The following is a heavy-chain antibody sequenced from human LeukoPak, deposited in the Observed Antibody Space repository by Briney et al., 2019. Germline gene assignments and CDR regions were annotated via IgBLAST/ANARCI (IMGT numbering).Heavy chain of an antibody. J-gene: IGHJ4*02. CDR2: IYYSGST. CDR3: ARVNWNSSGWYPSPQVLHFFDY. Sequence: PSQTLSLTCTVSGGSISSGGYYWSWIRQPPGKGLEWIGSIYYSGSTYYNPSLKSRVTISVDTSKNQFSLKLSSVTAADTAVYYCARVNWNSSGWYPSPQVLHFFDYWGQGTLVTVSS. V-gene: IGHV4-39*07. CDR1: GGSISSGGYY. D-gene: IGHD6-19*01.